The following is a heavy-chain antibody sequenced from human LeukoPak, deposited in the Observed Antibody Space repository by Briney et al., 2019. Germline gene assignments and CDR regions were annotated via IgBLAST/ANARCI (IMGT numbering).Heavy chain of an antibody. CDR1: GFTFSSYA. V-gene: IGHV3-48*02. CDR3: ARDQVYYDSSGYPHYYFDY. J-gene: IGHJ4*02. D-gene: IGHD3-22*01. CDR2: ISSSSSTI. Sequence: GGSLRLSCAASGFTFSSYAMSWVRQAPGKGLEWVSYISSSSSTIYYADSVKGRFTISRDNAKNSLYLQMNSLRDEDTAVYYCARDQVYYDSSGYPHYYFDYWGQGTLVTVSS.